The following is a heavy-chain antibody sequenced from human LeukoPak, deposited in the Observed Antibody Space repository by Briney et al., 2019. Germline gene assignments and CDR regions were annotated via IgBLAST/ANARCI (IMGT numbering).Heavy chain of an antibody. CDR1: GFIFSNDA. J-gene: IGHJ4*02. Sequence: GGSLRLSCAASGFIFSNDAIPWVRQAPGKGLEWVSGISSSGGATFYAESAKGRFTISRDNSKNTAYLQMNSLRADDTAIYYCVGAPPPHNFDYWGQGTLVTVSS. CDR3: VGAPPPHNFDY. D-gene: IGHD1-26*01. V-gene: IGHV3-23*01. CDR2: ISSSGGAT.